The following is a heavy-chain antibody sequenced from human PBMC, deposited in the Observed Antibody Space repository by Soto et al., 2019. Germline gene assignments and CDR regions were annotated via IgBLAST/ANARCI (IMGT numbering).Heavy chain of an antibody. V-gene: IGHV3-23*01. D-gene: IGHD4-17*01. CDR3: AKGPDYGIFLFDY. J-gene: IGHJ4*02. CDR2: ISGSGGST. Sequence: GGSLRLSCAASGSTFSSYAISWVRQAPGKGLEWVSAISGSGGSTYYADSVKGRFTISRDNSKNTLYLQMNSLRAEDTAVYYCAKGPDYGIFLFDYRGQGTLVTVSS. CDR1: GSTFSSYA.